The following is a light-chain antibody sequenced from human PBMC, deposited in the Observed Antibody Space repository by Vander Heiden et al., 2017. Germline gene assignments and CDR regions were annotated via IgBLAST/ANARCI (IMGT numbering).Light chain of an antibody. Sequence: DIQLNQAPSYLSSFVGNRGTITCRASQSISSYLNWYQQKPGKAPRLLIYATATLQSGIPSRFSGSGSGTDFTLTISSLQPEDFATYFCQQSYISPPTFGQGTKVEIK. V-gene: IGKV1-39*01. J-gene: IGKJ1*01. CDR3: QQSYISPPT. CDR2: ATA. CDR1: QSISSY.